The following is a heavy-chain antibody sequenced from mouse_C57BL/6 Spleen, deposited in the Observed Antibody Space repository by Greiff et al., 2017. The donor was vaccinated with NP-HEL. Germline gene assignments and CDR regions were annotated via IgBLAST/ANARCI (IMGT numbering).Heavy chain of an antibody. CDR1: GYTFTSYW. CDR2: IDPSDSYT. Sequence: QVQLKESGAELVMPGASVKLSCKASGYTFTSYWMHWVKQRPGQGLEWIGEIDPSDSYTNYNQKFKGKSTLTVDKSSSTAYMQLSSLTSEDSAVYYCARKGRGFAYWGQGTLVTVSA. J-gene: IGHJ3*01. D-gene: IGHD3-3*01. CDR3: ARKGRGFAY. V-gene: IGHV1-69*01.